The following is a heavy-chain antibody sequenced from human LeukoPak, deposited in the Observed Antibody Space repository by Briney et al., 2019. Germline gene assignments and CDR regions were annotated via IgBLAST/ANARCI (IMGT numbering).Heavy chain of an antibody. J-gene: IGHJ3*02. Sequence: ASVKVSCKASGGTFSSYAISWVRQAPGQGLEWMGGIIPIFGTANYAQKFQGRVTITADESTSTAYMELSSLRSEDTAVYYCARGAGGYSYGWGAFDIWGHGTMVTVSS. CDR1: GGTFSSYA. CDR3: ARGAGGYSYGWGAFDI. V-gene: IGHV1-69*13. D-gene: IGHD5-18*01. CDR2: IIPIFGTA.